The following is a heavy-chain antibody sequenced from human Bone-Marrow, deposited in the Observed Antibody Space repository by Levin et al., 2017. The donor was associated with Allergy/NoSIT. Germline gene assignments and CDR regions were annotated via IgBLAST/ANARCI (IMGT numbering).Heavy chain of an antibody. Sequence: GESLKISCIASGFTFSSYAMNWVRQAPGKGLEWVSVISGSSGSTYYADYVKGRFTISRDNSKSTLLLQMNSLRAEDTAVYYCAKGDSNLGYYYSGMDVWGQGTTVTVSS. CDR3: AKGDSNLGYYYSGMDV. CDR2: ISGSSGST. V-gene: IGHV3-23*01. D-gene: IGHD4-11*01. CDR1: GFTFSSYA. J-gene: IGHJ6*02.